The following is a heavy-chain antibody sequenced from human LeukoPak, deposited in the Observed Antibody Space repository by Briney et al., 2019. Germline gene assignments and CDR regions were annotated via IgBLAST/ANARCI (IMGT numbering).Heavy chain of an antibody. CDR1: GFTFNKYG. D-gene: IGHD4-17*01. V-gene: IGHV3-30*02. Sequence: PGGSLRLSCAASGFTFNKYGMHWVRQAPGKGLEWVRFIRYDGSNKYYADSVKGRFAISRDNSKNTLYLQMNSLRAEDTAVYYCAKDTHIGYGDPSALYDYWGQGTLVTVSS. J-gene: IGHJ4*02. CDR2: IRYDGSNK. CDR3: AKDTHIGYGDPSALYDY.